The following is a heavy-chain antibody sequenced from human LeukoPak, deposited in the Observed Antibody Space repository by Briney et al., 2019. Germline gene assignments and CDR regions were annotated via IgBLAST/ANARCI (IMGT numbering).Heavy chain of an antibody. CDR1: GYTFTSYG. Sequence: ASVKVSCKASGYTFTSYGISWVRQAPGQGLEWMGWISAYNGNTNYAQKLQDRVTMTTDTSTSTAYMELRSLRSDDTAVYYCARALYCSGGSCYSGYAFDIWGQGTMVTVSS. D-gene: IGHD2-15*01. CDR2: ISAYNGNT. V-gene: IGHV1-18*01. J-gene: IGHJ3*02. CDR3: ARALYCSGGSCYSGYAFDI.